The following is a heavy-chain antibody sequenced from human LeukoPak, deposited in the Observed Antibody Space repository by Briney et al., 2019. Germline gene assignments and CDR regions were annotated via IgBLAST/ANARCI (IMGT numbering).Heavy chain of an antibody. CDR3: VTSYGSTRNFDY. Sequence: GGSLRLSCAASGFTFSSYSMNWVRQAPGKGLEWVSSISSSSSYIYYADSVKGRFTISRDNAKNSLYLQMNSLRAEDTAVYYCVTSYGSTRNFDYWGQGTLVTVSS. D-gene: IGHD3-10*01. CDR1: GFTFSSYS. CDR2: ISSSSSYI. V-gene: IGHV3-21*01. J-gene: IGHJ4*02.